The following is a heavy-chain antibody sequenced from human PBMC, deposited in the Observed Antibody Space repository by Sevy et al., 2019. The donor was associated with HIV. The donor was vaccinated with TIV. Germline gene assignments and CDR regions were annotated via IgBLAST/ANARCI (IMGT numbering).Heavy chain of an antibody. Sequence: GGSLRLSCAASGFTFNSYGMHWVRQAPGKGLEWVAVIWYDGKNKEYADSVKGRFTVSRDNSKNTLYLQMNSLRAEDAAVYYCASERKAVAGIVYYFDYWGRGTLVTVSS. CDR3: ASERKAVAGIVYYFDY. CDR2: IWYDGKNK. CDR1: GFTFNSYG. J-gene: IGHJ4*02. V-gene: IGHV3-33*01. D-gene: IGHD6-13*01.